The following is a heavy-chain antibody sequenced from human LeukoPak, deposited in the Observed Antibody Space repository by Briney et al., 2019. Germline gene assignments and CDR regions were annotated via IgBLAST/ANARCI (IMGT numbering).Heavy chain of an antibody. J-gene: IGHJ4*02. V-gene: IGHV3-49*04. Sequence: PGGSLRLSCTASGFTFGDYALSWVRQAPGKGLEWVGFIRSKAYGGTTEYAASVKGRFTISRYDSKSVAYLQLNSLKTEDTAVYYCTGDYNDYGRGHDYWGQGTLVTVSS. CDR1: GFTFGDYA. CDR3: TGDYNDYGRGHDY. CDR2: IRSKAYGGTT. D-gene: IGHD4/OR15-4a*01.